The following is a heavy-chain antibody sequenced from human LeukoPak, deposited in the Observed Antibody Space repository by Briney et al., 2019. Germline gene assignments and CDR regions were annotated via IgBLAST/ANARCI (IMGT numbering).Heavy chain of an antibody. Sequence: PSGTLSLTCAVSGGSISSSNWWSWVRQAPGKGLEWVSGISGSADNTYYADSVKGRFTISRDISKNTVYLQMNNLRVDDTAVYYCAKGPKLGDGFHCDYWGQGTLVTVSS. J-gene: IGHJ4*02. CDR1: GGSISSSN. CDR3: AKGPKLGDGFHCDY. V-gene: IGHV3-23*01. CDR2: ISGSADNT. D-gene: IGHD5-24*01.